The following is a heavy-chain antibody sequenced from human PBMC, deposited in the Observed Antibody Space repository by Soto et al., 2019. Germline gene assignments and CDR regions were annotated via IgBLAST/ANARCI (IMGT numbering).Heavy chain of an antibody. V-gene: IGHV3-23*01. CDR2: LSRSGTT. J-gene: IGHJ4*02. CDR1: GFTFSTYT. D-gene: IGHD3-16*01. CDR3: AREIWGGPLDY. Sequence: GGSLRLSCAASGFTFSTYTMSWVRQAPGRGPEWVSSLSRSGTTYYADPVKGRFTISRDNSKNTLYLQMSSLRAEDTAIYYCAREIWGGPLDYWGQGTLVTVSS.